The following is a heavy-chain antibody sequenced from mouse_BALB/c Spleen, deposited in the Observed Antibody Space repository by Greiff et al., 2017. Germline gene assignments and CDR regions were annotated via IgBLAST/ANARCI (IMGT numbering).Heavy chain of an antibody. CDR2: INPSNGRT. CDR3: ARYYGSSLYYAMDY. CDR1: GYTFTSYW. Sequence: QVQLQQPGADLVKPGASVKLSCKASGYTFTSYWMHWVQQRPGQGLEWIGEINPSNGRTNYNEKFKSKATLTVDKSSSTAYMQLSSLTSEDSAVYYCARYYGSSLYYAMDYWGQGTSVTVSS. V-gene: IGHV1S81*02. D-gene: IGHD1-1*01. J-gene: IGHJ4*01.